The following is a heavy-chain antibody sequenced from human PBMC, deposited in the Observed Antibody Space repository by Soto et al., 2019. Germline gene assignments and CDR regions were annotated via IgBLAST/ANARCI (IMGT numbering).Heavy chain of an antibody. V-gene: IGHV3-23*01. J-gene: IGHJ4*02. CDR3: ASLRKDIVVVAAAPLDY. CDR1: GFTFRSYA. CDR2: ISGSGSST. Sequence: EVQLLESGGGLVQPGGSLRLSCAASGFTFRSYAMSWVRQAPGKGLEWVSVISGSGSSTYYADSVKDRFTISRDNSKNTLYLQMNILRAEDTALYYCASLRKDIVVVAAAPLDYWGQGTLVTVSS. D-gene: IGHD2-15*01.